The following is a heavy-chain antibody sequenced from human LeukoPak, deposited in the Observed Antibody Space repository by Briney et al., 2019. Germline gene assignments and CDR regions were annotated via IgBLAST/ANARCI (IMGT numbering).Heavy chain of an antibody. CDR3: TRSGRYFETQ. CDR2: TSDSGST. V-gene: IGHV4-34*01. D-gene: IGHD3-9*01. Sequence: KTSETLSLTCAVYSGSLSVYYWSWIRQPPGKGLEWIGETSDSGSTKYNPSLKSRITISVDKSKNQFSLKLRSATAADTAVYYCTRSGRYFETQWGQGTLVTVSS. CDR1: SGSLSVYY. J-gene: IGHJ4*02.